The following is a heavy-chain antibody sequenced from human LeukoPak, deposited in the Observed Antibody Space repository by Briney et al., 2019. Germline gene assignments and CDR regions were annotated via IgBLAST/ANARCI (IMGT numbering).Heavy chain of an antibody. CDR3: ARARTAVTDLWY. V-gene: IGHV4-39*07. CDR2: IYHSGST. D-gene: IGHD4-17*01. CDR1: GGSISSSSYY. Sequence: SETLSLTCTVSGGSISSSSYYWGWIRQPPGKGLEWIGSIYHSGSTYYNPSLKSRVTISVDTSKNQFSLKLNSVTAADTAVYYCARARTAVTDLWYWGQGTLVTVSS. J-gene: IGHJ4*02.